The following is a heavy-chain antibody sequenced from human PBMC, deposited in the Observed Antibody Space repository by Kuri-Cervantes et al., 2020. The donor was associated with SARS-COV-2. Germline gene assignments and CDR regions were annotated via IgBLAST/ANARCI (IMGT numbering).Heavy chain of an antibody. J-gene: IGHJ3*02. D-gene: IGHD6-13*01. CDR3: ARGVGSSWYVDDAFDI. CDR2: IIPIFGTA. Sequence: SVKVSCKASGGTFSTYGFTWVRQAPGQGLEWMGGIIPIFGTANYAQKFQGRVTITTDESTSTAYMELSSLRSEDTAVYYCARGVGSSWYVDDAFDIWGQGTMVTVSS. CDR1: GGTFSTYG. V-gene: IGHV1-69*05.